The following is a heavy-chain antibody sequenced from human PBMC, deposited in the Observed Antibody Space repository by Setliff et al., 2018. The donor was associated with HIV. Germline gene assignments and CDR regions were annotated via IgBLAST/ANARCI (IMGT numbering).Heavy chain of an antibody. Sequence: GASVKVSCKTSGYIFIRYYIFWVRQAPGQGLEWMGNINPHTGVTKYAEKFQGRVTMTRDTSINTIYMELSRLRSDDTAVYYCARDLRDGFEEWLFPDWGQGTLVTVSS. J-gene: IGHJ4*02. V-gene: IGHV1-2*02. CDR1: GYIFIRYY. CDR3: ARDLRDGFEEWLFPD. CDR2: INPHTGVT. D-gene: IGHD3-3*01.